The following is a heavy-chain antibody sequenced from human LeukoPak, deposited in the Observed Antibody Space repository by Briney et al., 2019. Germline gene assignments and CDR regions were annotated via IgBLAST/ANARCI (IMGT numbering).Heavy chain of an antibody. CDR1: GFTFSSYG. CDR3: AKAGLWEPPYFDY. CDR2: IRYDGSNK. J-gene: IGHJ4*02. D-gene: IGHD1-26*01. Sequence: GGSLRLSCAASGFTFSSYGMHWVRQAPGKGLEWVAFIRYDGSNKYYADSVKGRFTISRDNSKNTLYLQMNSLRAEDTAVYYCAKAGLWEPPYFDYWGQGTLVTVSS. V-gene: IGHV3-30*02.